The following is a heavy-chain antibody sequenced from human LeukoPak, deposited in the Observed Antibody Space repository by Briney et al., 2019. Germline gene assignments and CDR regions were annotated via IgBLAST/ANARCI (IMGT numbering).Heavy chain of an antibody. CDR1: GGSFSGYY. CDR2: INHSGST. Sequence: SETLSLTCAVYGGSFSGYYWSWIRQPPGKGLEWIGEINHSGSTNYNPSLKSRVTISVDTSKNQFSLKLSSVTAADTAVYYCARGPLITFGGVIENYFDYWGQGTLVTVSS. CDR3: ARGPLITFGGVIENYFDY. J-gene: IGHJ4*02. D-gene: IGHD3-16*02. V-gene: IGHV4-34*01.